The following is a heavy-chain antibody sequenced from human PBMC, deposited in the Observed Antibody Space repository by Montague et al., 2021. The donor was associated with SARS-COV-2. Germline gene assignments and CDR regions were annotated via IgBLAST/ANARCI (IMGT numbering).Heavy chain of an antibody. D-gene: IGHD1-1*01. CDR1: GGSFSDHH. V-gene: IGHV4-34*01. J-gene: IGHJ4*02. Sequence: SETLSLTCAVYGGSFSDHHWTWICQSPGGGLEWIGQINYGGSTKYNPSLRSRVTISIDTSKNQFSLKLTSVTAADTAVYYCARGAPGYWGQGTLVTVSS. CDR3: ARGAPGY. CDR2: INYGGST.